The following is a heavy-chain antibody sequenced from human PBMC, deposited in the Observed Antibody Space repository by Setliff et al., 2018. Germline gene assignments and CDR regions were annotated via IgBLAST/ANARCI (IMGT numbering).Heavy chain of an antibody. Sequence: AASVKVSCKASGYTFSDYGITWVRQAPGQGLEWMGWVSTYNGDTNYAQKFRGRVTMTTDISTSTVYMELRTLRSDDTAVYYCARRPIALAGYRKGAFDIWGQGTMVTVSS. CDR3: ARRPIALAGYRKGAFDI. V-gene: IGHV1-18*01. D-gene: IGHD6-19*01. CDR2: VSTYNGDT. J-gene: IGHJ3*02. CDR1: GYTFSDYG.